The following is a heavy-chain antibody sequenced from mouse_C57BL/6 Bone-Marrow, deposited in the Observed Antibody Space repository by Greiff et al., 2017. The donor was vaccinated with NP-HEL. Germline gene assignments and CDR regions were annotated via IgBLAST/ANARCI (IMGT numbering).Heavy chain of an antibody. CDR3: ARSDYYGSSFYAMDY. Sequence: EVQLKESGPELVKPGASVKISCKASGYSFTDYNMNWVKQSNGKSLEWIGVINPNYGTTSYNQKFKGKATLTVDQSSSTAYMQLNSLTSEDSAVYYCARSDYYGSSFYAMDYWGQGTSVTVSS. V-gene: IGHV1-39*01. D-gene: IGHD1-1*01. J-gene: IGHJ4*01. CDR1: GYSFTDYN. CDR2: INPNYGTT.